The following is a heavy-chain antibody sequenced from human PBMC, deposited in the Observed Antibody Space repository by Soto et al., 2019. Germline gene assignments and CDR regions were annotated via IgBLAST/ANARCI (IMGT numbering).Heavy chain of an antibody. D-gene: IGHD2-21*02. J-gene: IGHJ5*02. V-gene: IGHV3-74*01. CDR1: GFNFSNHW. CDR2: ITSNGKSK. Sequence: VHLVESGGGLVQPGGSLRLSCAASGFNFSNHWMHWVRQRPGEGLVWVSRITSNGKSKAYAESVKGRFAISRDNTKNTIYLQMNGLTTEDPAVYYCARESGDWRFNWFDPWGQGTLVTVSS. CDR3: ARESGDWRFNWFDP.